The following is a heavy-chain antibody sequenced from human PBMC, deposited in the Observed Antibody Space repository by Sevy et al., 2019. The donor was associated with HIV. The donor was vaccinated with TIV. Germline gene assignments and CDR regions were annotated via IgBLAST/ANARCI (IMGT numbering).Heavy chain of an antibody. V-gene: IGHV1-46*01. CDR1: GYTFTSYY. CDR2: INPSGGYP. Sequence: GESLKISCKASGYTFTSYYIHWVRQAPVQGPEWMGIINPSGGYPTYPQKFQGRVTMTRDTSTSTVYMELSSLRSEDTAMYYCARGPSYFDYWGQGTLVTVSS. J-gene: IGHJ4*02. CDR3: ARGPSYFDY.